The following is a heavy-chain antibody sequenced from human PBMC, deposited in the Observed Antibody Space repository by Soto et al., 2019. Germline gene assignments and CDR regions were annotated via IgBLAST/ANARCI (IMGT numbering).Heavy chain of an antibody. D-gene: IGHD6-13*01. CDR3: SGVRGGIAAAALDY. Sequence: QVQLVQSGAEVKKPGASVKVSCKASGYTFTSYGISWVRQAPGQGREGMGWISAYNGNTNYAQKLQGRVTMTTDTTTSTAYVALRSLRSDYTPVYYCSGVRGGIAAAALDYCGQETMVTVSS. V-gene: IGHV1-18*01. CDR2: ISAYNGNT. CDR1: GYTFTSYG. J-gene: IGHJ4*02.